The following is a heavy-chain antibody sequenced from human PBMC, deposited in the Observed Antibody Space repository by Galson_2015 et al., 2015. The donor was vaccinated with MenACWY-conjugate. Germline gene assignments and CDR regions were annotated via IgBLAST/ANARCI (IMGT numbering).Heavy chain of an antibody. J-gene: IGHJ4*02. V-gene: IGHV3-7*01. Sequence: SLRLSCAASGFTFTRWWMSWVRQAPGKGLEWVASIKEDGREDHYGDSVRGRLTVSRDSAKNSFYLQMNSLRVEDTAVYFCARTYDLWAFDYWGQGVLVTVSS. CDR1: GFTFTRWW. D-gene: IGHD3-3*01. CDR3: ARTYDLWAFDY. CDR2: IKEDGRED.